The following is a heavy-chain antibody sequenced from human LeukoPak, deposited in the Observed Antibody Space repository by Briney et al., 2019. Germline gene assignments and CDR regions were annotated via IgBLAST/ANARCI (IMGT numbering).Heavy chain of an antibody. V-gene: IGHV5-51*01. CDR3: AIVLIRGDEIDY. D-gene: IGHD2-21*01. J-gene: IGHJ4*02. Sequence: NRGESLKISCKGSGPSFTTYWIAWVRQMPGKGLEWMGIIYPGDSDTRYSPSFQGQVTISADKSISIAYLQWTSLKVSDSAMYYCAIVLIRGDEIDYWGQGTLVTVSS. CDR2: IYPGDSDT. CDR1: GPSFTTYW.